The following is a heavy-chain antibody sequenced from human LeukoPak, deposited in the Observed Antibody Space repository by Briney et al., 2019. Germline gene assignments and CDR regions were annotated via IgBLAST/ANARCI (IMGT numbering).Heavy chain of an antibody. CDR2: ISYDGSNK. CDR3: ARDPGDVDIAGVYYYYYGMDV. CDR1: GFTFSSYA. J-gene: IGHJ6*02. D-gene: IGHD5-12*01. Sequence: GSLRLSCAASGFTFSSYAMHWVRQAPGKGLEWVAVISYDGSNKYYADSVKGRFTISRDNSKNTLYLQMNSLRAEDTAVYYCARDPGDVDIAGVYYYYYGMDVWGQGTTVTVSS. V-gene: IGHV3-30-3*01.